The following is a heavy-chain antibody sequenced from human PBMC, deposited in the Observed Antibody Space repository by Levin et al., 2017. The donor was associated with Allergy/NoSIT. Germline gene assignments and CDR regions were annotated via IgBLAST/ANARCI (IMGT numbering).Heavy chain of an antibody. Sequence: GESLKISCAASGFTFSSYAMSWVRQAPGKGLEWVSAISGSGGSTYYADSVKGRFTISRDNSKNTLYLQMNSLRAEDTAVYYCAKKYSSGWYPFDYWGQGTLVTVSS. CDR1: GFTFSSYA. V-gene: IGHV3-23*01. CDR3: AKKYSSGWYPFDY. D-gene: IGHD6-19*01. CDR2: ISGSGGST. J-gene: IGHJ4*02.